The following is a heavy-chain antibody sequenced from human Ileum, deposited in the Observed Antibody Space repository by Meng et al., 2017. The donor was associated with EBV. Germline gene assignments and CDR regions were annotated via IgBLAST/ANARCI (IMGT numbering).Heavy chain of an antibody. V-gene: IGHV4-4*02. CDR3: ASSDYYRSDY. CDR2: TSHSGST. CDR1: GGSISRSDW. D-gene: IGHD3-22*01. J-gene: IGHJ4*02. Sequence: QVQLKESGPGLVKPSEPLSLICAVSGGSISRSDWWSWVRQPPGKGLEWIGETSHSGSTNYSPSLKSRVTISLDKSKNQLSLKLNSVTAADTAVYYCASSDYYRSDYWGQGTLVTVSS.